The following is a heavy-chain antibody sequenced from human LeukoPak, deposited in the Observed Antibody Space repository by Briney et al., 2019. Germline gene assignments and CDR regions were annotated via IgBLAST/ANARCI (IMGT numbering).Heavy chain of an antibody. V-gene: IGHV4-61*02. Sequence: SQTLSLTCTVSGGSISSGSYYWSWIRQPAGKGLEWIGRIYTSGSTNYNPSLKSRVTISVDTSKNQFSLKLSSVTAADTAVYYCARAQTCSGGSCYSWYYYYMDVWGKGTTVTVSS. CDR2: IYTSGST. J-gene: IGHJ6*03. D-gene: IGHD2-15*01. CDR1: GGSISSGSYY. CDR3: ARAQTCSGGSCYSWYYYYMDV.